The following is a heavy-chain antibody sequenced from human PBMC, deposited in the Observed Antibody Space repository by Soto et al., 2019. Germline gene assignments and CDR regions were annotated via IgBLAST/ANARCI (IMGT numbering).Heavy chain of an antibody. J-gene: IGHJ3*02. Sequence: QVQLVESGGGVVQPGRSLRLSCAASGFTFSSYAMHWVRQAPGKGLEWVAVISYDGSNKYYADSVKGRFTISRDNSQNTLYLQMNSLRAEDTAVYYCARVRFLEWLSLDPDAFDIWGQGTLVTVSS. D-gene: IGHD3-3*01. V-gene: IGHV3-30-3*01. CDR3: ARVRFLEWLSLDPDAFDI. CDR2: ISYDGSNK. CDR1: GFTFSSYA.